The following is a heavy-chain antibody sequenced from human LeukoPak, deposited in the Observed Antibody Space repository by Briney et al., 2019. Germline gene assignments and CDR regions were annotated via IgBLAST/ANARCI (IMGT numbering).Heavy chain of an antibody. D-gene: IGHD5-12*01. Sequence: SQTLSLTCAFSGDSVSSNSASWNWFRQSPSRGLEWLGRTYYTSRWTTDYDVSVKGRITINPDTSRNQISLHLNSVTPEDTAMYYCARRRYSGYEGFFDRWGQGTLVTVSS. V-gene: IGHV6-1*01. CDR1: GDSVSSNSAS. CDR3: ARRRYSGYEGFFDR. CDR2: TYYTSRWTT. J-gene: IGHJ4*02.